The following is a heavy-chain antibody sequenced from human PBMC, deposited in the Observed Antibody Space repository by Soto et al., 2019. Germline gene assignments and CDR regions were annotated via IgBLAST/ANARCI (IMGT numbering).Heavy chain of an antibody. V-gene: IGHV4-30-2*01. Sequence: SETLSLTCAVSGGSISRGGYSWSWIRQPPGKGLEWIGYIYHSGSTYYNPSLKSRVTISVDRSKTQFSLKLSSVTAADTAVYYGASVRSPWAQGTLVPVSS. J-gene: IGHJ5*02. CDR1: GGSISRGGYS. CDR3: ASVRSP. CDR2: IYHSGST.